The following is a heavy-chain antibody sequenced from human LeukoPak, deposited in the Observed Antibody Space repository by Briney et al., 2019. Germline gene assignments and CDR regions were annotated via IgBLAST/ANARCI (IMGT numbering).Heavy chain of an antibody. CDR2: MNPNSGNT. J-gene: IGHJ4*02. CDR3: ARGRRGWPFDY. CDR1: GYTFISYD. D-gene: IGHD3-22*01. V-gene: IGHV1-8*01. Sequence: ASVKVSCKASGYTFISYDINRVRQATGQGLEWMGWMNPNSGNTDYAQKFQGRVTMTRNTSMSTAYMELSSLRSEDTALYYCARGRRGWPFDYWGQGTLVTVSS.